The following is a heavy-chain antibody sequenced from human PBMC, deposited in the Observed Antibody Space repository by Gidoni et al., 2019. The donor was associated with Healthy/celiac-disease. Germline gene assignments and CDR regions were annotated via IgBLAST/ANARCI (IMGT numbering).Heavy chain of an antibody. Sequence: QVQLLQSGAEVKKPGSSVKVSCKASGGTFSSYAISRVRQAPGQGLEWMGGIIPILGTANYAQKFQGRVTITADKSTSTAYMELSRLRSEDTDVYYCANFEYSSSSWFDPWGQGTLVTVSS. CDR2: IIPILGTA. D-gene: IGHD6-6*01. V-gene: IGHV1-69*06. CDR1: GGTFSSYA. CDR3: ANFEYSSSSWFDP. J-gene: IGHJ5*02.